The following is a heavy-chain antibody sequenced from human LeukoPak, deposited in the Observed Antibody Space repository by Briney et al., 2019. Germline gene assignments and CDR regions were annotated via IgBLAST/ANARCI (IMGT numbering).Heavy chain of an antibody. CDR1: GGSISSGDYY. Sequence: SETLSLTCTVSGGSISSGDYYWSWIRQPPGKGLEWIGYIYYSGSTYYNPSLKSRVTISVDTSKNQFSLKLSSVTAADTAVYYCARTGRYWDAFDIWGQGTMVTVSS. CDR3: ARTGRYWDAFDI. CDR2: IYYSGST. J-gene: IGHJ3*02. D-gene: IGHD2-21*01. V-gene: IGHV4-30-4*08.